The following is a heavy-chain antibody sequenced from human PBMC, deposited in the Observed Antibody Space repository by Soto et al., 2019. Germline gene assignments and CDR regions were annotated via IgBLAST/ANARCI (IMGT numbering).Heavy chain of an antibody. D-gene: IGHD2-15*01. V-gene: IGHV1-8*02. CDR3: ASRVVAATNTPDFDY. CDR1: GYTFTGHY. CDR2: INPNSGNT. Sequence: ASVKVSCKASGYTFTGHYMHWVRQAPGQGLEWMGWINPNSGNTGYAQKFQGRVTMTRNTSISTAYMELSSLRSEDTAVYYCASRVVAATNTPDFDYWGQGTLVTVSS. J-gene: IGHJ4*02.